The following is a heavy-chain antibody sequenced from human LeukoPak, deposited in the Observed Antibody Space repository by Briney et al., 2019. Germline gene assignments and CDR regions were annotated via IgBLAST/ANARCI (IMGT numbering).Heavy chain of an antibody. D-gene: IGHD1-26*01. CDR3: ARDRRVGFFDY. J-gene: IGHJ4*02. V-gene: IGHV4-59*01. Sequence: SETLSLTCTVSGGSISSYCWSWIRQPPGKGLEWIGYIYYSGSTNYNPSLKSRVTISVDTSKNQFSLKLSSVTAADTAVYYCARDRRVGFFDYWGQGTLVTVSS. CDR1: GGSISSYC. CDR2: IYYSGST.